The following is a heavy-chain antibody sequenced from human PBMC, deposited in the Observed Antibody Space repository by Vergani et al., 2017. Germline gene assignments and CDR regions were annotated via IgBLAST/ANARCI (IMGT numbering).Heavy chain of an antibody. Sequence: QVQLVQSGAEVKKPGASVKVSCKASGYTFTSYDINWVRQATGQGLEWMGWMNPNSGNTGYAQKFQGRVTMTRNTSISTAYMELSSLRSEDMAVYYCAREARDGYNYYYYYGMDVWGQGTTVTVSS. D-gene: IGHD5-24*01. J-gene: IGHJ6*02. CDR3: AREARDGYNYYYYYGMDV. CDR1: GYTFTSYD. V-gene: IGHV1-8*01. CDR2: MNPNSGNT.